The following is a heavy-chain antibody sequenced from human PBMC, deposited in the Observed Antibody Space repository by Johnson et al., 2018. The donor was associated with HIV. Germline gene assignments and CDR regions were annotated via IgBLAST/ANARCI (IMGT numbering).Heavy chain of an antibody. J-gene: IGHJ3*02. Sequence: MQLVESGGGVVQRGGSLRVSCAASGFTFSSYGLSWVRQAPGKGLEWVSAISGSGGSTFYADTMKGRFTISRDNSKSTLYLQMNSLRAEDTAVYYCARRGNYLADAFDIWGQGTMVTVSS. CDR1: GFTFSSYG. V-gene: IGHV3-23*04. D-gene: IGHD1-7*01. CDR2: ISGSGGST. CDR3: ARRGNYLADAFDI.